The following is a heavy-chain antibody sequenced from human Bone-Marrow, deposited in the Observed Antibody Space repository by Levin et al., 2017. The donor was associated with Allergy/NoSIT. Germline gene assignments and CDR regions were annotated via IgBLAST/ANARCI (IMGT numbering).Heavy chain of an antibody. CDR1: GFTFSGSA. D-gene: IGHD2-15*01. Sequence: GGSLRLSCAASGFTFSGSAMHWVRQASGKGLEWVGRIRSKANSYATAYAASVKGRFTISRDDSKNTAYLQMNSLKTEDTAVYYCTRHCSGGSCYSDRGYYYGMDVWGQGTTVTVSS. CDR3: TRHCSGGSCYSDRGYYYGMDV. J-gene: IGHJ6*02. CDR2: IRSKANSYAT. V-gene: IGHV3-73*01.